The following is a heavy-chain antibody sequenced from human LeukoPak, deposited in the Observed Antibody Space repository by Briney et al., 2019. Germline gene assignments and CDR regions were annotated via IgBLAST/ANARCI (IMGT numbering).Heavy chain of an antibody. CDR2: IHSGGST. Sequence: GGSLRLSCAASGFTVSSNYMSWVRQAPGKGLEWVSVIHSGGSTYYADSVKGRFTISRDNSKNTLYLQMNSLRAEDTAVYYCARVSTDYDFWSGYYKGNWFDPWGQGTLVTVSS. D-gene: IGHD3-3*01. CDR1: GFTVSSNY. J-gene: IGHJ5*02. V-gene: IGHV3-66*02. CDR3: ARVSTDYDFWSGYYKGNWFDP.